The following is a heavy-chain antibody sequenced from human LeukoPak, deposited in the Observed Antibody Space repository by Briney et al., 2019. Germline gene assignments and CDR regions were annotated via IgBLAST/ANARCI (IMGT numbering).Heavy chain of an antibody. Sequence: PGGSLRLSCAASGFTVSSNYMSWVRQAPGMGLECVSVLYSGGETNYADSVKGRFTISRDNSQNTLYLQMSSLRAEDTAVYYCARETFYYGFDVWGQGTTVTVSS. J-gene: IGHJ6*02. CDR3: ARETFYYGFDV. CDR1: GFTVSSNY. CDR2: LYSGGET. V-gene: IGHV3-66*01.